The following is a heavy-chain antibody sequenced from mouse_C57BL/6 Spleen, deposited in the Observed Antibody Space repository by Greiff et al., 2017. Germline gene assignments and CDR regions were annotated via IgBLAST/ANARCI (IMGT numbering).Heavy chain of an antibody. CDR2: ISSGGSYT. J-gene: IGHJ3*01. V-gene: IGHV5-6*01. CDR1: GFTFSSYG. CDR3: ARHEGYDYDEAWFAY. Sequence: EVKLVESGGDLVKPGGSLKLSCAASGFTFSSYGMSWVRQTPDKRLEWVATISSGGSYTYYPDSVKGRFTISRDNAKNTLYLQMSSLKSEDTAMYYCARHEGYDYDEAWFAYWGQGTLVTVSA. D-gene: IGHD2-4*01.